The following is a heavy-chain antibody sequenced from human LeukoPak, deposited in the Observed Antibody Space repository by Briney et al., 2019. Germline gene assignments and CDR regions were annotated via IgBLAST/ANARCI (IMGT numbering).Heavy chain of an antibody. CDR2: ISAYNGNT. D-gene: IGHD2-15*01. J-gene: IGHJ6*02. CDR3: ARLGYCSGGSCYEHSYYYYGMDV. Sequence: ASVKVSRKASGYTFTSYGIGWVRQAPGQGLEWMGWISAYNGNTNYAQKLQGRVTMTTDTSTSTAYMELRSLRSDDTAVYYCARLGYCSGGSCYEHSYYYYGMDVWGQGTTVTVSS. CDR1: GYTFTSYG. V-gene: IGHV1-18*01.